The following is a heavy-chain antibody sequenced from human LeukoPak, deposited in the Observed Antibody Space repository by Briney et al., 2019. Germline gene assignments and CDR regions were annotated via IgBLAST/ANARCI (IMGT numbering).Heavy chain of an antibody. CDR2: IWYDGSNK. V-gene: IGHV3-33*01. D-gene: IGHD3-10*01. Sequence: GGSLRLSCAASGFTFSSYGMHWVRQAPGKGLEWVAVIWYDGSNKYYADSVKGRFTISRDNSKNTLYLQMNSLRAEDTAVYYCARDRQLLWFGELSAGEFDPWGQGTLVTVSS. J-gene: IGHJ5*02. CDR1: GFTFSSYG. CDR3: ARDRQLLWFGELSAGEFDP.